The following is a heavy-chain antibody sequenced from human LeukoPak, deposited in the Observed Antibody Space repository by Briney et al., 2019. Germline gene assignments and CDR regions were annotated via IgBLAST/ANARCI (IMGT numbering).Heavy chain of an antibody. CDR3: ARVHTLWFGEFGAFDI. J-gene: IGHJ3*02. CDR2: IYYSGST. V-gene: IGHV4-59*01. Sequence: SETLSLTCTVSGGSISSYYWSWIRQPPGKGLEWIGYIYYSGSTNYNPSLKSRVTISVDTSKNQFSLKLSSVTAADTAVYYCARVHTLWFGEFGAFDIWGQGTMVTVSS. D-gene: IGHD3-10*01. CDR1: GGSISSYY.